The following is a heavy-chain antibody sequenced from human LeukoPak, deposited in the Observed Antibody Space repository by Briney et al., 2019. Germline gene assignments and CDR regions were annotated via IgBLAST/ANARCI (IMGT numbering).Heavy chain of an antibody. CDR3: AYFRSDY. CDR1: GFTFSSYS. Sequence: GGSLRLSCAASGFTFSSYSMNWVRQAPGKGLEWVSTISNSGDSTYYADSVKGRFTISRDNSKNTLHLQMNSLRAEDTAMYYCAYFRSDYWGQGTLVTVSS. D-gene: IGHD2/OR15-2a*01. V-gene: IGHV3-23*01. CDR2: ISNSGDST. J-gene: IGHJ4*02.